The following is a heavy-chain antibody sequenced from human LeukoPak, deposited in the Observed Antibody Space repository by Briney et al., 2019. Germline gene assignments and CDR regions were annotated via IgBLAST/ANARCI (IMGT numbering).Heavy chain of an antibody. D-gene: IGHD6-13*01. V-gene: IGHV4-4*07. CDR3: ARETTGAGTARPFDY. CDR1: GGSISNFY. J-gene: IGHJ4*02. Sequence: PSDTLPLTCTVSGGSISNFYWRWIRQPAGKPLEWLGCIFSSGSNNYNPSLKSRVAMSLDTSKNQISLKLSSVTAADTAVYFCARETTGAGTARPFDYWGQGTLVTVSS. CDR2: IFSSGSN.